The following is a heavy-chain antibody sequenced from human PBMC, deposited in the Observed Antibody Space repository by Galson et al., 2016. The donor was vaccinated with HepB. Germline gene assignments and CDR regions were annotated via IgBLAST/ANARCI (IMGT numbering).Heavy chain of an antibody. CDR1: GFIFSNHG. V-gene: IGHV3-33*03. J-gene: IGHJ4*02. CDR3: VGSYDNSGYPLGY. D-gene: IGHD3-22*01. CDR2: IWEDGSNK. Sequence: SLRLSCAASGFIFSNHGLSWVRQAPGRGLEWVAVIWEDGSNKNHADSVRGRFTISRDNSKNTMFLQMNSLTVEDTAVYYCVGSYDNSGYPLGYWGQGTLVTVSS.